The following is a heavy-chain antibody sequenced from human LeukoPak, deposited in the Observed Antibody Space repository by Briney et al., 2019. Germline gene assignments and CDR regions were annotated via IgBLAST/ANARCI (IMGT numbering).Heavy chain of an antibody. D-gene: IGHD6-19*01. CDR3: TRYNSDHFDY. CDR2: IAYDGSRA. V-gene: IGHV3-33*01. J-gene: IGHJ4*02. CDR1: GFTFGGYG. Sequence: SGRSLRLSCAGSGFTFGGYGMHWFRQTPGKGLEWVAVIAYDGSRAFYADSVKGRFTISRDNSKNTMSVQMDDLRAEDTAVYYCTRYNSDHFDYWDQGTLVTVSS.